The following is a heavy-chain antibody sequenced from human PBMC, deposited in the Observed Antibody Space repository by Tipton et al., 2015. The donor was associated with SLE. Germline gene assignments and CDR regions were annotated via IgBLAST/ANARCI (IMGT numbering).Heavy chain of an antibody. Sequence: LRLSCAVYGGSFSAYYWTWIRQPPGKGLEWIGEINHRGSTNYNPSLKSRVTISVDTSKNQFSLKLSSVTAADTAVYYCARAGYSSSRGAFDIWGQGTMVTVSS. D-gene: IGHD6-13*01. CDR3: ARAGYSSSRGAFDI. CDR1: GGSFSAYY. V-gene: IGHV4-34*01. J-gene: IGHJ3*02. CDR2: INHRGST.